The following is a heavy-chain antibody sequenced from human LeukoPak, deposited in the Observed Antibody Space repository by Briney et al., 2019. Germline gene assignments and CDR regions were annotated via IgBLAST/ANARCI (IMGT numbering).Heavy chain of an antibody. CDR3: ARSVVPAAMDWFDP. CDR1: GYTFTSYW. CDR2: IYPGDSDT. Sequence: KVSCKASGYTFTSYWIGWVRQMPGKGLEWMGIIYPGDSDTRYSPSFQGQVTISADKSVSTAYLQWSSLKASDTAMYYCARSVVPAAMDWFDPWGQGTLVTVSS. V-gene: IGHV5-51*01. J-gene: IGHJ5*02. D-gene: IGHD2-2*01.